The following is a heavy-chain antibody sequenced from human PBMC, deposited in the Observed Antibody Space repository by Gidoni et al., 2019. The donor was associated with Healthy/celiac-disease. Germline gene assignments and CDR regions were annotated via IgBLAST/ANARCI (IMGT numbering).Heavy chain of an antibody. CDR1: AGSISSSSYY. V-gene: IGHV4-39*01. CDR2: IYYSGST. CDR3: ARLLLGQQLVLNMFDP. Sequence: QLQLQESGPGLVKPSETLSLTCTVSAGSISSSSYYWGWIRQPPGKGLEWIGSIYYSGSTYYNPSLKSRVTISVDTSKNQFSLKLSSVTAADTAVYYCARLLLGQQLVLNMFDPWGQGTLVTVSS. J-gene: IGHJ5*02. D-gene: IGHD6-13*01.